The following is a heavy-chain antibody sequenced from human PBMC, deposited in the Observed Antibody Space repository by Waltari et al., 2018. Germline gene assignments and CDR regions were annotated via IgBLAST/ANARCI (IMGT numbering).Heavy chain of an antibody. CDR2: IYSGAGST. CDR3: AKYVGYFDN. CDR1: GLTLSSQA. V-gene: IGHV3-23*03. D-gene: IGHD6-13*01. Sequence: EVQVLESGGGLVQQGGSLRLSCAVSGLTLSSQAMTWVGQAPGKGLEWVSTIYSGAGSTFYADSVKGRFTISRDNSKNTLYLQMKSLRAEDTAVYYWAKYVGYFDNWGQGTLVTVSS. J-gene: IGHJ4*02.